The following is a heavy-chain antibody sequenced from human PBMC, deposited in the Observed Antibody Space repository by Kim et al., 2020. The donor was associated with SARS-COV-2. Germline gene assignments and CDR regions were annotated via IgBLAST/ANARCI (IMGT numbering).Heavy chain of an antibody. V-gene: IGHV3-30*07. CDR3: ASEGAFGDYGGAFEI. J-gene: IGHJ3*02. Sequence: DSVKGRFNISRDNYKNTLNLQMNSLRAEDTAVYYCASEGAFGDYGGAFEIWGQGTMVTVSS. D-gene: IGHD4-17*01.